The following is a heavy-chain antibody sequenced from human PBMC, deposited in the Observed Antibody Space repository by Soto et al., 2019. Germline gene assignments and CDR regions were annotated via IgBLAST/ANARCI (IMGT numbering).Heavy chain of an antibody. J-gene: IGHJ4*02. CDR2: ISYDGSNK. D-gene: IGHD6-6*01. CDR1: GFTFSSYA. Sequence: QVQLVESGGGVVQPGRSLRLSCAAFGFTFSSYAMHWVRQAPGKGLEWVAVISYDGSNKYYADSVKGRFTISRDNSKNTLYLQMNSLRAEDTAVYYCAARIAARPDPAFDYWGQGTLVTVSS. V-gene: IGHV3-30-3*01. CDR3: AARIAARPDPAFDY.